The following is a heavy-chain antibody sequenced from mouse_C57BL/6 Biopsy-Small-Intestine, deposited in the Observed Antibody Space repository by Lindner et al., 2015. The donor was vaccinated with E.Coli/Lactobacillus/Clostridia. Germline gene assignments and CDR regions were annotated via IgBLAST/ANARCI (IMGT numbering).Heavy chain of an antibody. CDR3: ARDVSGDNSWWLDS. Sequence: SVKVSCKTSGYIFTTHYMHWVRQAPGQGLEWMGVMNANGGVTRSAQKFQDRFTMTRDTSTSTLYMELSSLRSEDTAIYYCARDVSGDNSWWLDSWGQGTLVTVSS. CDR1: GYIFTTHY. D-gene: IGHD1-1*02. J-gene: IGHJ4*01. V-gene: IGHV1-19*01. CDR2: MNANGGVT.